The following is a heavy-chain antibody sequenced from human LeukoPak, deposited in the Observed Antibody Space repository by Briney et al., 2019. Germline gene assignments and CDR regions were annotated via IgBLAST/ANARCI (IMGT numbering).Heavy chain of an antibody. D-gene: IGHD4-17*01. V-gene: IGHV4-34*01. CDR2: INHSGST. CDR1: GGSSSGYY. Sequence: SETLSLTCAVYGGSSSGYYWSWIRQPPGKGLEWIGEINHSGSTNYNPSLKSRVTISVDTSKNQFSLKLSSVTAADTAVYYCARSNDYGDSDAFDIWGQGTMVTVSS. CDR3: ARSNDYGDSDAFDI. J-gene: IGHJ3*02.